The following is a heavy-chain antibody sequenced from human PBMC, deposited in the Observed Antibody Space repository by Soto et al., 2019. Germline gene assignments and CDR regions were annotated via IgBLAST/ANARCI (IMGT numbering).Heavy chain of an antibody. CDR2: FDPEDGET. CDR1: GYTLTELS. V-gene: IGHV1-24*01. J-gene: IGHJ3*02. Sequence: ASVKVSCKVSGYTLTELSMHWVRQAPGEGLEWMGGFDPEDGETIYAQKFQGRVTMTADTSTSTAYMELSSLRSDDTAVYYCARVPVTGLGVGAFDIWGLGTMVTVSS. D-gene: IGHD3-16*01. CDR3: ARVPVTGLGVGAFDI.